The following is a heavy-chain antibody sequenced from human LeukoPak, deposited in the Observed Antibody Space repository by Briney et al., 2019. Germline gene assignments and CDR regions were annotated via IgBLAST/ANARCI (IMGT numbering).Heavy chain of an antibody. Sequence: GGSLSLSCAASGFTFSSYAMSWVRQAPGKGLEWVSGISGSGGSTNYADSVKGRFTISRDNSKNTLYLQMNSLRAEDTAVYYCAKDKGTYYYDSSGYYYPWGQGTLVTVSS. V-gene: IGHV3-23*01. CDR1: GFTFSSYA. J-gene: IGHJ5*02. D-gene: IGHD3-22*01. CDR2: ISGSGGST. CDR3: AKDKGTYYYDSSGYYYP.